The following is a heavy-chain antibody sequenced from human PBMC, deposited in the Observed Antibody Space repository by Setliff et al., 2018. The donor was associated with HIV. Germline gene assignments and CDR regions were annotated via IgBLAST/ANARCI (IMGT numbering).Heavy chain of an antibody. V-gene: IGHV5-51*01. D-gene: IGHD2-21*02. Sequence: GESLKISCKGSGYSFTSYWVAWVRQMPGKGLEWMGIIYPGDSDTRYSPSFQGQVTISADKSISTAYLQWSSLKASDTAVYYCALLNHIVVVTALLPGDYWGQGTPVTVSS. CDR3: ALLNHIVVVTALLPGDY. J-gene: IGHJ4*02. CDR2: IYPGDSDT. CDR1: GYSFTSYW.